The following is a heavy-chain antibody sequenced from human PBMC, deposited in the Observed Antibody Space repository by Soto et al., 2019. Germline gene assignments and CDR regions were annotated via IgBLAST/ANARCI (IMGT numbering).Heavy chain of an antibody. CDR2: INDSGST. V-gene: IGHV4-34*01. Sequence: QVQLQQWGAGLLKPSETLSLTCAVYGGSFSGYYWSWIRQTPGKGLEWIGEINDSGSTNHNPSLKSRVTILVDTPKNQFSLKLSAVTAADTAVYCCARGLLVWFVELSRRCGYYYYMDVWGKGTTVTVSS. J-gene: IGHJ6*03. CDR1: GGSFSGYY. D-gene: IGHD3-10*01. CDR3: ARGLLVWFVELSRRCGYYYYMDV.